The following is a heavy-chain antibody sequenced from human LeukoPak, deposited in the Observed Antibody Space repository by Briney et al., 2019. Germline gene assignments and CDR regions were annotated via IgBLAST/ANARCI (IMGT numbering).Heavy chain of an antibody. J-gene: IGHJ4*02. V-gene: IGHV3-20*04. CDR2: INWNGGST. Sequence: GGSLRLSCAASGFTFDDYGMSWVRQAPGKGLEWVSGINWNGGSTGYADSVKGRFTISRDNAKNSLYLQMNSLRAEDTAVYYCARVLSLLYWGSPAQYYFDYWGQGTLVTVSS. CDR1: GFTFDDYG. D-gene: IGHD3-16*01. CDR3: ARVLSLLYWGSPAQYYFDY.